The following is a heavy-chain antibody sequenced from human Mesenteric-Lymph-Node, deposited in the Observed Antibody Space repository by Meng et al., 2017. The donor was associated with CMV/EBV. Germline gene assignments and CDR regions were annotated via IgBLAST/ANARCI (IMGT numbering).Heavy chain of an antibody. D-gene: IGHD1-26*01. CDR1: GFTFSDHY. Sequence: GGSLRLSCAASGFTFSDHYMDWVRQAPGKVLEWVGRIRKKGNSYSTEYAASVKGRFSISRDDSKNSLYLQMNSLKTEDTAVYYCARSYSGSRFDPWGQGTLVTVSS. CDR2: IRKKGNSYST. CDR3: ARSYSGSRFDP. J-gene: IGHJ5*02. V-gene: IGHV3-72*01.